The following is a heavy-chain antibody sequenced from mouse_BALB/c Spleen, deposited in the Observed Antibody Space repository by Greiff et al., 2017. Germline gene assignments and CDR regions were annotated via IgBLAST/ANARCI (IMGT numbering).Heavy chain of an antibody. Sequence: QVQLQQSGAELVKPGASVKLSCKASGYTFTSYWMHWVKQRPGQGLEWIGEINPSNGRTNYNEKFKSKATLTVDKSSSTAYMQLSSLTSEDSAVYYCARLGLLGGFDYWGQGTTLTVSS. V-gene: IGHV1S81*02. CDR2: INPSNGRT. J-gene: IGHJ2*01. CDR1: GYTFTSYW. D-gene: IGHD2-3*01. CDR3: ARLGLLGGFDY.